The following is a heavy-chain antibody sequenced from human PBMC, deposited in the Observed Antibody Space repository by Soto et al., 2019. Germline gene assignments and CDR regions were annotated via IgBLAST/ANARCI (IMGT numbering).Heavy chain of an antibody. J-gene: IGHJ3*02. V-gene: IGHV3-23*01. CDR3: AKDFGLAAAGIFGLFPFDI. Sequence: GGSLRLSCAASGFTFSSYAMSWVRQAPGKGLEWVSAISGSGGSTYYADSVKGRFTISRDNSKNTLYLQMNSLRAEDTAVYYCAKDFGLAAAGIFGLFPFDIWGQGTMVTVSS. D-gene: IGHD6-13*01. CDR1: GFTFSSYA. CDR2: ISGSGGST.